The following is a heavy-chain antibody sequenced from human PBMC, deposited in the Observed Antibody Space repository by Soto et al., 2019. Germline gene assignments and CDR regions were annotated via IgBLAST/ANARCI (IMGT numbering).Heavy chain of an antibody. J-gene: IGHJ4*02. D-gene: IGHD3-3*01. CDR1: GGSFSGYY. Sequence: PSETLSLTCAVCGGSFSGYYCSWIRQPPWKGLEWIGEINHSGSTNYNPSLKSRVTISVDTSKNQFSLKLSSVTAADTAVYYCARETGSRWLKLRSYFDYWGQGTLVTVSS. CDR3: ARETGSRWLKLRSYFDY. CDR2: INHSGST. V-gene: IGHV4-34*01.